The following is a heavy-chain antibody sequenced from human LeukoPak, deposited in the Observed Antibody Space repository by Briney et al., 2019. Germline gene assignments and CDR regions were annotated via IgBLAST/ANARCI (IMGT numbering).Heavy chain of an antibody. J-gene: IGHJ6*03. CDR3: ARGVVVPAAIRYYYYYMDV. CDR1: GGTFSSYA. Sequence: ASVKVPCKASGGTFSSYAISWVRQAPGQGLEWMGGIIPIFGTANYAQKFQGRVTITADESTSTAYMELSSLRSEDTAVYYCARGVVVPAAIRYYYYYMDVWGKGTTVTVSS. V-gene: IGHV1-69*01. D-gene: IGHD2-2*02. CDR2: IIPIFGTA.